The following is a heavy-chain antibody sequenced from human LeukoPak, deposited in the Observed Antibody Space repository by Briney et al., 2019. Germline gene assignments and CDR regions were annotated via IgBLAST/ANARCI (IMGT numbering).Heavy chain of an antibody. CDR3: ARHDYGGY. V-gene: IGHV4-59*01. J-gene: IGHJ4*02. CDR2: IYYSGSI. Sequence: SETLSLTCTVSGGSISSYYWSWIRQPPGKGLEWIGYIYYSGSINYNPSLKSRVTISVDTSKNQFSLKLSSVTAADTAVYYCARHDYGGYWGQGTLVTVSS. CDR1: GGSISSYY.